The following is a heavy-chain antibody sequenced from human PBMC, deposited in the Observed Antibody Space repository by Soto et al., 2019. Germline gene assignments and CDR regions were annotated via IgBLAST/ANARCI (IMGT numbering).Heavy chain of an antibody. D-gene: IGHD3-22*01. CDR1: GFTFSSYA. CDR3: AREGPWAYYYDSSGYGDV. CDR2: ISYDGSNK. J-gene: IGHJ6*02. V-gene: IGHV3-30-3*01. Sequence: GSLRLSCAASGFTFSSYAMHWVRQAPGKGLEWVAVISYDGSNKYYADSVKGRFTISRDNSKNTLYLQMNSLRAEDTAVYYCAREGPWAYYYDSSGYGDVWGQGTTVTVSS.